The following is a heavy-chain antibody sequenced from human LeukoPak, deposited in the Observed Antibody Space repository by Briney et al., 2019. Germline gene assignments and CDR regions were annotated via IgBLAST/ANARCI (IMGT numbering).Heavy chain of an antibody. Sequence: PSETLSLTCTVSGGSVSSGSYYWSWIRQPPGKGLEWIGYIYYSGSTNYNPSLKSRVTISVDTSKNQFSLKLSSVTAADTAVYYCARRITMIVVVIRRYNWFDPWGQGTLVTVSS. V-gene: IGHV4-61*01. J-gene: IGHJ5*02. CDR2: IYYSGST. CDR1: GGSVSSGSYY. D-gene: IGHD3-22*01. CDR3: ARRITMIVVVIRRYNWFDP.